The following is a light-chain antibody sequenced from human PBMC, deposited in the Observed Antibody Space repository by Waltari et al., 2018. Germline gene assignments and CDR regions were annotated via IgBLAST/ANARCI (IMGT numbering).Light chain of an antibody. J-gene: IGKJ4*01. CDR2: DAS. Sequence: EIVLTQSPTTLSLSPGERAPLPSRASQSVSRYLAWYQQKPGQAPRPLIYDASNRATGIPARFSGSGSGTDFTLTITSLEPEDSAVYYCQHRSDWPLTFGGGTRVEIK. CDR3: QHRSDWPLT. CDR1: QSVSRY. V-gene: IGKV3-11*01.